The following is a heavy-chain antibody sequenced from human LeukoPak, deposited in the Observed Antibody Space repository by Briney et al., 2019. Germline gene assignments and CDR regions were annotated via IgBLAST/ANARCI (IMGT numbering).Heavy chain of an antibody. D-gene: IGHD6-19*01. CDR1: GFTFSAFS. Sequence: GGSLRLSCAASGFTFSAFSMNWVRQAPGKGLEWVSAISSSSSDIYYADSVKGRFTISRDNANNFLYLQVSSLRAEDTAVYYCASRVGSGWYALYFDYWGQGTLVTVSP. CDR3: ASRVGSGWYALYFDY. J-gene: IGHJ4*02. V-gene: IGHV3-21*01. CDR2: ISSSSSDI.